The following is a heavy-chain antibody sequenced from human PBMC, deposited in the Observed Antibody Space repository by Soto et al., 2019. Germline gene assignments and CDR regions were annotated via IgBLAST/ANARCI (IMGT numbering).Heavy chain of an antibody. CDR3: ARRRADCSSTSCYRVHYGMDV. CDR2: IIPIFGTA. J-gene: IGHJ6*02. CDR1: GGPFSSYA. Sequence: QVQLVQSGAEVKKPGSSVKVSCKASGGPFSSYAISWVRQAPGQGLEWMGGIIPIFGTANYAQKFQGRVTITADESTSTAYMELSSLRSEDTAVYYCARRRADCSSTSCYRVHYGMDVWGQGTTVTVSS. D-gene: IGHD2-2*02. V-gene: IGHV1-69*01.